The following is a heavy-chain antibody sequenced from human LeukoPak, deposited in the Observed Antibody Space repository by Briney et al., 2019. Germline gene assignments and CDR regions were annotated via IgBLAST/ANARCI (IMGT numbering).Heavy chain of an antibody. J-gene: IGHJ6*02. Sequence: GGSLRLSCAASGFTFSNYWMHWVRQAPGKGLVWVSRINSDGSSTTYADSVKGRFTISRGNAKNTLYVQMNSLRAEDTAVYYCARVRSGSSAGNYGMDVWGQGTTVTVSS. CDR3: ARVRSGSSAGNYGMDV. V-gene: IGHV3-74*01. D-gene: IGHD1-26*01. CDR2: INSDGSST. CDR1: GFTFSNYW.